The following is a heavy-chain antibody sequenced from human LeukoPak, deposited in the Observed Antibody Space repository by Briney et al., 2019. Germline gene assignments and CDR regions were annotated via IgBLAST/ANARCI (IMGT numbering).Heavy chain of an antibody. CDR3: ASPLGRTAEEIDDAFDI. CDR2: ISSSGSTI. CDR1: GFTFSDYY. D-gene: IGHD2-15*01. Sequence: GGSLRLSCAASGFTFSDYYMSWIRQAPGKGLEWVSYISSSGSTIYYADSVKGRFTISRDNAKNSLYLQMNSLRAEDTAVYYCASPLGRTAEEIDDAFDIWGQGTMVTVSS. V-gene: IGHV3-11*04. J-gene: IGHJ3*02.